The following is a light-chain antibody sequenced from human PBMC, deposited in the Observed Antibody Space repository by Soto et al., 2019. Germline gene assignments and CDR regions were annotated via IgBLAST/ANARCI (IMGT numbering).Light chain of an antibody. CDR2: KAS. CDR1: QTISGW. Sequence: DIQMTQSPSTLSGSVGDRVTITCRASQTISGWLAWYQQKPGKAPKLLIYKASTLTRGVPSRFSGSRSGTKFTLTISSLQPDDFATYSCQHYNSYSEAFGQGTKVDIK. J-gene: IGKJ1*01. V-gene: IGKV1-5*03. CDR3: QHYNSYSEA.